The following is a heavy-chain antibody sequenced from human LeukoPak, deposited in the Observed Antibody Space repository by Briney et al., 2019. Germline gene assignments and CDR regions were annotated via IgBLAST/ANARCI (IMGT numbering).Heavy chain of an antibody. CDR2: ISSSSSYI. D-gene: IGHD4-17*01. CDR3: ARDGYDYGDYIDY. J-gene: IGHJ4*02. Sequence: GGSLRLSCAASGFTFSSYSMNWVRQAPGKGLEWVSSISSSSSYIYYADSVKGRFTISRDNAKNSLYLQMNSLRAEDTAVYYCARDGYDYGDYIDYWGQGTLVTASS. V-gene: IGHV3-21*01. CDR1: GFTFSSYS.